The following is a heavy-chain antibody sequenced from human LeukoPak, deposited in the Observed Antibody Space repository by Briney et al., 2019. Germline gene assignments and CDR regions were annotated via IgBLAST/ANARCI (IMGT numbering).Heavy chain of an antibody. CDR3: ARGSVGLYDFWSGYTY. V-gene: IGHV1-18*01. CDR2: ISAYNGNT. J-gene: IGHJ4*02. D-gene: IGHD3-3*01. Sequence: ASVKVSCKASGYTFTSYGISWVRQAPGQGLEWMGWISAYNGNTNYTQKLQGRVTMTRNTSISTAYMELSSLRSEDTAVYYCARGSVGLYDFWSGYTYWGQGTLVTVSS. CDR1: GYTFTSYG.